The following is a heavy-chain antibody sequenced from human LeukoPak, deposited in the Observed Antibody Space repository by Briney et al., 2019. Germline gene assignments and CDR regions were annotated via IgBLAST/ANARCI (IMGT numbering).Heavy chain of an antibody. CDR1: GGSISSSSYY. CDR2: IYYSGST. V-gene: IGHV4-39*01. J-gene: IGHJ4*02. CDR3: ARHYSSFDY. D-gene: IGHD5-18*01. Sequence: SETLSHTCTVPGGSISSSSYYWGWIRQPPGKGLEWIGSIYYSGSTYYNPSLKSRVTISVDTSKNQFSLKLSSVTAADTAVYYCARHYSSFDYWGQGTLVTVSS.